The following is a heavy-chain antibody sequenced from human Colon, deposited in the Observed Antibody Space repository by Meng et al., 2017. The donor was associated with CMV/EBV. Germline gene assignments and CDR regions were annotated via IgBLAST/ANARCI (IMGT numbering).Heavy chain of an antibody. J-gene: IGHJ5*02. Sequence: GESLKISCAAAEFTFNNFVMSWVRQAPGKGLEWVASITGSGGSTYYADSVKDRFTISRDNSKSSLYLHMDSLRVEDTALYYCAKGTKQQLPPRWFDPWGQGTLVTVSS. V-gene: IGHV3-23*01. CDR3: AKGTKQQLPPRWFDP. CDR1: EFTFNNFV. D-gene: IGHD1-1*01. CDR2: ITGSGGST.